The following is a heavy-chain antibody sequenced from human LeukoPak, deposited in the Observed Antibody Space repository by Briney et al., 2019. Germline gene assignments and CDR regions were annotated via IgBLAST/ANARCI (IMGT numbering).Heavy chain of an antibody. CDR2: INHSGST. CDR3: AGTYYYDSSGPNYAFDI. CDR1: GXSFSGYY. V-gene: IGHV4-34*01. D-gene: IGHD3-22*01. J-gene: IGHJ3*02. Sequence: SETLSLTCAVYGXSFSGYYWSWIRQPPGKGLEWIGEINHSGSTNYNPSLKSRVTISVDTSKNQFSLKLSSVTAADTAVYYCAGTYYYDSSGPNYAFDIWGQGTMVTVSS.